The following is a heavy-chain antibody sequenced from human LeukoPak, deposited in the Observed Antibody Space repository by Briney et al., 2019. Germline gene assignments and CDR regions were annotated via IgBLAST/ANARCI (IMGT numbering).Heavy chain of an antibody. CDR3: AGYGDYPY. V-gene: IGHV3-48*01. Sequence: PGGSLRLSCAASGFTFSTYDMHWVRQAPGEGLEWVSYFSSSSTIYYADSVKGRLTISRDNAKNSLYLQMNSLRAEDTAVYYCAGYGDYPYWGQGTLVTVSS. CDR1: GFTFSTYD. D-gene: IGHD4-17*01. J-gene: IGHJ4*02. CDR2: FSSSSTI.